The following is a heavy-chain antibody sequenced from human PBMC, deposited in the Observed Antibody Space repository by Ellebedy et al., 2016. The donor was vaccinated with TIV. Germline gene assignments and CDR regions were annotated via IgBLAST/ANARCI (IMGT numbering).Heavy chain of an antibody. CDR1: GCSISSYY. CDR2: MYTSGST. J-gene: IGHJ6*02. V-gene: IGHV4-4*07. Sequence: GSLRLSCAVSGCSISSYYWSWIRQPAGKGLEWIGRMYTSGSTNYNPSLKSRVTMSVDTSKNHFSLKVSSVTAADTAVYYCARDASYFHDSSGYFGRIYYYYGMDVWGQGTTVTVSS. CDR3: ARDASYFHDSSGYFGRIYYYYGMDV. D-gene: IGHD3-22*01.